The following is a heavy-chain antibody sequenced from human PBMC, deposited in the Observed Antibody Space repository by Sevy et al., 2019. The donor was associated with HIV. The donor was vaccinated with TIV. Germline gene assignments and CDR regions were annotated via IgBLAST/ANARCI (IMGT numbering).Heavy chain of an antibody. CDR2: FYPGDSDT. J-gene: IGHJ3*02. CDR3: ARLIGSSSWPDAFDI. D-gene: IGHD6-13*01. V-gene: IGHV5-51*01. Sequence: GESLKISCKGSGYSFTSYWIGWVRQMPGKGLEWMGIFYPGDSDTRYSPSFQGQVTISADKSISTAYLQWSSLKASDTAMYYCARLIGSSSWPDAFDIWGQGTMVTVSS. CDR1: GYSFTSYW.